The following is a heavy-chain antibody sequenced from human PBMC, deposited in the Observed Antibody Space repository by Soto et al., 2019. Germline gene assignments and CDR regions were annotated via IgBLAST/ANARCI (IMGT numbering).Heavy chain of an antibody. Sequence: GWSLRLSCAASGFTFSSYGMHWVRQAPGKGLEWVAVISYDGSNKYYADSVKGRFTIPRDNSKNTLYLQMNSLRAEDTAVYYCAKDRGGIQRHYYYGMDVWGQGNTVTVS. V-gene: IGHV3-30*18. CDR3: AKDRGGIQRHYYYGMDV. CDR1: GFTFSSYG. D-gene: IGHD5-18*01. J-gene: IGHJ6*02. CDR2: ISYDGSNK.